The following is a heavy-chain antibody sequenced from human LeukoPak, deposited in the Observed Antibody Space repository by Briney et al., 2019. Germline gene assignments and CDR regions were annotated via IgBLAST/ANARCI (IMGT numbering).Heavy chain of an antibody. D-gene: IGHD1-26*01. J-gene: IGHJ4*02. CDR2: ISGSGGST. CDR1: GFTFSSYG. V-gene: IGHV3-23*01. Sequence: GGSLRLSCAASGFTFSSYGMSWVRQAPGKGLEWVSAISGSGGSTYYANSVKGRFTISRDNSKNTLYLQMNSLRAEDTAVYYCAKGGGSYYSHFDYWGQGTLVTVSS. CDR3: AKGGGSYYSHFDY.